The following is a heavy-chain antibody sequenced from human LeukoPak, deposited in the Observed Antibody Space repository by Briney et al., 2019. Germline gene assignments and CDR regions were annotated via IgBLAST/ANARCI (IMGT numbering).Heavy chain of an antibody. Sequence: GGSLSLSCAASGFTFSGNSMNWVRQAPGKGLEWLSYISGSGTTMYYADSVKGRFTISRDNAKNSLYLQMHGLGDEDTAVYYCARYCISTSCYSEIDYWGQGTLVTVSS. CDR2: ISGSGTTM. CDR3: ARYCISTSCYSEIDY. V-gene: IGHV3-48*02. D-gene: IGHD2-2*02. J-gene: IGHJ4*02. CDR1: GFTFSGNS.